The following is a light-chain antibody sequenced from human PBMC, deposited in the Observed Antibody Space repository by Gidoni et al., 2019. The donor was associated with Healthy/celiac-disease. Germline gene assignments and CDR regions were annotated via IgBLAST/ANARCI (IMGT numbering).Light chain of an antibody. CDR3: QQSYSTPWT. J-gene: IGKJ1*01. V-gene: IGKV1-39*01. Sequence: DIQMTQSPSSLSASVGDRVTITCRASQSISSDFNWYQQKPGKAPKLLIYAASSLHSGVPSRFSGSGSGTDFTLTISSLQPEDFATYYCQQSYSTPWTFXXXTKVEIK. CDR2: AAS. CDR1: QSISSD.